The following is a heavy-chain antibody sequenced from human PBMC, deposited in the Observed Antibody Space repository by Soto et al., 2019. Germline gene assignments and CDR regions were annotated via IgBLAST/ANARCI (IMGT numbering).Heavy chain of an antibody. CDR1: GFTFSSYA. V-gene: IGHV3-30-3*01. CDR3: ACAVADSAIDI. D-gene: IGHD6-19*01. Sequence: GGSLRLSCAASGFTFSSYAMHWVRQAPGKGLEWVAVISYDGSNKYYADSVKGRFTISRDNSKNTLYLQMNSLRAEDTAVYYCACAVADSAIDIWGQGTRVTVSS. J-gene: IGHJ3*02. CDR2: ISYDGSNK.